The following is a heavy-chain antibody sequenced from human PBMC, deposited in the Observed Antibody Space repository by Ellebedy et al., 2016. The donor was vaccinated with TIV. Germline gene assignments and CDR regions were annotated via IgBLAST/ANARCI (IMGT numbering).Heavy chain of an antibody. V-gene: IGHV3-13*01. CDR2: IGTAGDT. Sequence: GESLKISCAASGFTFSSYDMHWVRQATGKGLEWVSAIGTAGDTYYPGSVKGRFTISRENAKNSLYLQMNSLRAEDTAVYYCASSASSGYTTWGQGTLVTVSS. CDR1: GFTFSSYD. CDR3: ASSASSGYTT. J-gene: IGHJ5*02. D-gene: IGHD3-22*01.